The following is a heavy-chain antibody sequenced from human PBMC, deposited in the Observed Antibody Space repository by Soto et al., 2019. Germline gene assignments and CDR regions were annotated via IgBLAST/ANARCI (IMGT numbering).Heavy chain of an antibody. CDR2: ISYDESNK. J-gene: IGHJ6*02. Sequence: GGSLRLSCAASRFTLSSSAVHGVCQDQGKGLECVAVISYDESNKYYADSVKGRFTISRDNPKNTVYLQMNSLRAEDTALYYCAKGIAVTGRMNYYYYYGMDVWGQGTTVTVSS. CDR1: RFTLSSSA. V-gene: IGHV3-30*18. D-gene: IGHD4-17*01. CDR3: AKGIAVTGRMNYYYYYGMDV.